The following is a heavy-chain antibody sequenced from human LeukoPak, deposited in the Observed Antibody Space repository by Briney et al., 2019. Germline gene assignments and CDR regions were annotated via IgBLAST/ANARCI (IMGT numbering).Heavy chain of an antibody. J-gene: IGHJ5*02. V-gene: IGHV3-23*01. CDR3: AKLRRPVVVTANTNWFDP. D-gene: IGHD2-21*02. Sequence: GGSLRLSCAASGFTFSSYAMSWVRQAPGKGLEGVSAISGSGGSTYYADSVKGRFTISRDNSKNTLYLQMNSLRAEDTAVYYCAKLRRPVVVTANTNWFDPWGQGTLVTVSS. CDR2: ISGSGGST. CDR1: GFTFSSYA.